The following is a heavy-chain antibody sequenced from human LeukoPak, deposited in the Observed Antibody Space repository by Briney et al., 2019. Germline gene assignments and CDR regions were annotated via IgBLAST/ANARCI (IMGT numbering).Heavy chain of an antibody. V-gene: IGHV3-21*01. CDR3: ARGGSRSGFLHIFDK. CDR2: IDSSTYT. J-gene: IGHJ4*02. D-gene: IGHD2-2*01. Sequence: GGSLRLSCAASGFTFSNYNMNWVRQAPGKGLEWVSSIDSSTYTFYADSMKGRFTISRDNAKSSLFLQMNSLRAEDTAVYYCARGGSRSGFLHIFDKWGQGTLVTVS. CDR1: GFTFSNYN.